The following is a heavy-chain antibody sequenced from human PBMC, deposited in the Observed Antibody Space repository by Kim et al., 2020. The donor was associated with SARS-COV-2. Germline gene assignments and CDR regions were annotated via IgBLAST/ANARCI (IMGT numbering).Heavy chain of an antibody. D-gene: IGHD3-3*01. V-gene: IGHV4-34*01. CDR2: INHSGST. Sequence: SETLSLTCAVYGGSFSGYYWSWIRQPPGKGLEWIGEINHSGSTNYNPSLKSRVTISVDTSKNQFSLKLSSVTAADTAVYYCARSLHYDFWSGYSRANWYFDLWGRGTLVTVSS. CDR1: GGSFSGYY. CDR3: ARSLHYDFWSGYSRANWYFDL. J-gene: IGHJ2*01.